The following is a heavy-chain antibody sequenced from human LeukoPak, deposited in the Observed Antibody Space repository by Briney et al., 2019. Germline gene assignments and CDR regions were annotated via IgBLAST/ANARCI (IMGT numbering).Heavy chain of an antibody. CDR1: GGSISSYY. V-gene: IGHV4-59*08. Sequence: SETLSLTCTVSGGSISSYYWSWIRQPPGKGLEWIGYIYYNGSTNYNPSLKSRVTISVDTSKNQFSLKVSSVTAADTAVYYCARGSSWSYYFDYWGQGTLVTVSS. CDR2: IYYNGST. D-gene: IGHD6-13*01. J-gene: IGHJ4*02. CDR3: ARGSSWSYYFDY.